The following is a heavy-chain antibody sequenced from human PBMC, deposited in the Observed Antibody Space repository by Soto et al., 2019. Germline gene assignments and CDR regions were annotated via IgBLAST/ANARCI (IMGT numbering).Heavy chain of an antibody. J-gene: IGHJ3*02. Sequence: EVQLVESGGGLVKPGGSLRLSCAASGFTFSSYSMNWVRQAPGKGLEWVSSISSSSSYIYYADSVKGRFTISRDNAKNSLYLQMNSLRAEDTAVYYCARDSFPDSSGYYADAFDIWGQGTMVTVSS. V-gene: IGHV3-21*01. CDR1: GFTFSSYS. CDR3: ARDSFPDSSGYYADAFDI. CDR2: ISSSSSYI. D-gene: IGHD3-22*01.